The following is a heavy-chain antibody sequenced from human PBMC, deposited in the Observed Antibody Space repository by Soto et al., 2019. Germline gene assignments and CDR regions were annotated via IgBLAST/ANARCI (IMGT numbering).Heavy chain of an antibody. CDR2: ISYEGSYE. CDR1: GFTFSNYG. CDR3: ATDCNDSGCNAS. Sequence: GSLRLSCATSGFTFSNYGMHWFRQAPGKGLEWVTLISYEGSYENYVDSVKGRFTISRDNSKNTIYLQMNSLRAEDTAVYYCATDCNDSGCNASWGQGTLVTVST. V-gene: IGHV3-30*03. J-gene: IGHJ5*02. D-gene: IGHD2-2*01.